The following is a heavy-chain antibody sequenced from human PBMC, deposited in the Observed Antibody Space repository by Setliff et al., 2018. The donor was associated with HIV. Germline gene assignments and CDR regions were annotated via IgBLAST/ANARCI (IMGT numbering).Heavy chain of an antibody. V-gene: IGHV1-69*13. D-gene: IGHD2-2*01. CDR3: ARESACSSTSCPKVLDY. CDR2: TIPMFGTA. J-gene: IGHJ4*02. CDR1: GGTFGIYG. Sequence: SVKVSCKASGGTFGIYGISWVRQAPGQGLEWMGGTIPMFGTANYAQKFQGRVTITADESTNTGYMELSGLRFEDTAVYYCARESACSSTSCPKVLDYWGQGTLVTV.